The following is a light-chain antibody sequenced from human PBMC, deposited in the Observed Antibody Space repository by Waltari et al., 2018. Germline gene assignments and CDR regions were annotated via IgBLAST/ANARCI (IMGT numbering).Light chain of an antibody. Sequence: SYVLTQPPSVSVAQGQTARITCEGKNIGIKSVHWYQQRPGQAPVVVLNYDTDRPSGIPERFSGSNSGNTATLTISTVEAVDEADYYCLVWDNTSDHPGYVFGTGTKVSVL. J-gene: IGLJ1*01. CDR1: NIGIKS. CDR2: YDT. V-gene: IGLV3-21*04. CDR3: LVWDNTSDHPGYV.